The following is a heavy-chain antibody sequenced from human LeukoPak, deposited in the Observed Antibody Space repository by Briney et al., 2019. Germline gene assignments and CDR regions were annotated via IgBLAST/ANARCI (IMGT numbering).Heavy chain of an antibody. CDR2: LSGSGGDT. CDR1: GFTFSSYA. Sequence: PGGSLRLSCAASGFTFSSYAMSWVRQAPGKRLEWVSALSGSGGDTFYADSVKGRFTISRDNSKNTLYLQLSSLRPDDTAVYYCAKGAPSSSSIFDFWGPGTLVTVSS. CDR3: AKGAPSSSSIFDF. J-gene: IGHJ4*02. D-gene: IGHD6-6*01. V-gene: IGHV3-23*01.